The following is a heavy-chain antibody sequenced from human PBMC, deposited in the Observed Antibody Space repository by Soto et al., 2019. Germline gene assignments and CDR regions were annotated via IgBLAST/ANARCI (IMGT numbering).Heavy chain of an antibody. CDR1: GFTFSSYA. V-gene: IGHV3-30-3*01. Sequence: GGSLRLSCAASGFTFSSYAMHWVRQAPGKGLEWVAVISYDGSNKYYADSVKGRFTISRDNSKNTLYLQMNSLRAEDTAVYYCARQQQLVRGEGRGYGMDVWGQGTTVTVSS. CDR3: ARQQQLVRGEGRGYGMDV. CDR2: ISYDGSNK. D-gene: IGHD6-13*01. J-gene: IGHJ6*02.